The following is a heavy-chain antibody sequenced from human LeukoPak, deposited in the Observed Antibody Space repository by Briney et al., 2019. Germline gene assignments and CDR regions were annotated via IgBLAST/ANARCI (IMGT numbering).Heavy chain of an antibody. V-gene: IGHV4-4*07. Sequence: SEALSTTCCVSGGSIKSYWSWIRQPAWKGLEWIGLISGSGTITYNPALKSRLSISIDTSKNQFSLKLMCVTAADTAVYYCAKRVGWPTTTYYYMDVWGKGTTVTIS. J-gene: IGHJ6*03. D-gene: IGHD6-19*01. CDR1: GGSIKSY. CDR2: ISGSGTI. CDR3: AKRVGWPTTTYYYMDV.